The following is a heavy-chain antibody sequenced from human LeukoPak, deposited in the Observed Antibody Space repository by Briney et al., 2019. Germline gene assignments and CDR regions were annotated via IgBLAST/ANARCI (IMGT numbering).Heavy chain of an antibody. V-gene: IGHV4-34*01. CDR2: INHSGST. CDR1: GGSFSGYY. CDR3: VRRKVGTSWADY. Sequence: KPSETLSLTCAVYGGSFSGYYWSWIRQPPGKGLEWIGEINHSGSTNYNPSLKSRVTISVDTSKNQFSLKLSSVTAADTAVYYCVRRKVGTSWADYRGQGTLVTVSS. D-gene: IGHD6-13*01. J-gene: IGHJ4*02.